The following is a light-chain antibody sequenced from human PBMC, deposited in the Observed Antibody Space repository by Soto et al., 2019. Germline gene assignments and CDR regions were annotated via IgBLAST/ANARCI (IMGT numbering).Light chain of an antibody. J-gene: IGKJ4*01. CDR1: QSLSSY. V-gene: IGKV1-39*01. CDR3: QPSYSTPLT. Sequence: DIQMTQFTSSLSATVGERFTITCWASQSLSSYLNWYQQKPGKAPKRLIYAASSLQSGVPSRFIGSGSVTDFALNFCSLQHEDFATYYCQPSYSTPLTFGGGTKVQIK. CDR2: AAS.